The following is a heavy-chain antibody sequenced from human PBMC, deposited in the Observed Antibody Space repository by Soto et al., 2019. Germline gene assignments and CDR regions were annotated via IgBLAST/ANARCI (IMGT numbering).Heavy chain of an antibody. CDR2: ISYDGSNK. CDR1: GFTFSSYA. CDR3: ARPLWRNDYNWRYFDL. Sequence: QVQLVESGGGVVQPGRSLRLSCAASGFTFSSYAMHWVRQAPGKGLEWVAVISYDGSNKYYADSVKGRFTISRDNSKNTLYLQMNSLRAEATAVYYCARPLWRNDYNWRYFDLWGRGTLVTVSS. V-gene: IGHV3-30-3*01. D-gene: IGHD4-4*01. J-gene: IGHJ2*01.